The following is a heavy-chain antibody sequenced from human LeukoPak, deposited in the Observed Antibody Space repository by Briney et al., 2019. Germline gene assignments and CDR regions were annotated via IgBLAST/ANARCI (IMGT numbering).Heavy chain of an antibody. V-gene: IGHV4-59*02. Sequence: SETLSPTCTVSGAPVTGYYWSWIRQAPRQGLEWISYIHHSGNSDYNPSLRSRVTTSLDTSKNQFSLNLISVTAADTAVYYCTRGHWGLQSWSQGTLVTVSS. D-gene: IGHD7-27*01. CDR3: TRGHWGLQS. CDR2: IHHSGNS. J-gene: IGHJ5*02. CDR1: GAPVTGYY.